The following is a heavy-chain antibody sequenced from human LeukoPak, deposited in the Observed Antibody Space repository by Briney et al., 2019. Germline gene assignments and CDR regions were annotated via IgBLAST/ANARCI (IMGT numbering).Heavy chain of an antibody. CDR2: ISSGNSYI. V-gene: IGHV3-21*01. CDR3: ARGPSYYYDSSGFYYFDY. D-gene: IGHD3-22*01. CDR1: GFTFSSYS. Sequence: GGSLRLSCAASGFTFSSYSMNWVRQAPGKGLEWVSSISSGNSYISYADSVKGRFTISRDNAPNSLYLQMNSLRAEETAVYYCARGPSYYYDSSGFYYFDYWGQGTLVTVSS. J-gene: IGHJ4*02.